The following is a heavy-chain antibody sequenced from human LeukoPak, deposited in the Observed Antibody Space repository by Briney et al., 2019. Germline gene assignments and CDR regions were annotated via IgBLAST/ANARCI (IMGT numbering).Heavy chain of an antibody. J-gene: IGHJ3*02. CDR1: GGSISSYY. CDR2: IYTSGST. V-gene: IGHV4-4*09. Sequence: SETLSLTCTVSGGSISSYYWSWIRQPPGKGLEWIGYIYTSGSTNYNPSLKSQVTISVDTSKNQFSPKLSSVTAADTAVYYWARPSGSYYRDAFDIWGQGTMVTVSS. CDR3: ARPSGSYYRDAFDI. D-gene: IGHD1-26*01.